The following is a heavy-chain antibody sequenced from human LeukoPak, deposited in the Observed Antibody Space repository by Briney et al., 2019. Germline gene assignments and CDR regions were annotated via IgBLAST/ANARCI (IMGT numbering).Heavy chain of an antibody. Sequence: GGSLRLSCAASGVIFNIYHMNWVRQAPGKGLEWVSFISSSSDYIYYADSVKGRFTISRDNAKNSLYLQMNSLRAEDTAVYYCARVDHFDYWGQGTLVTVSS. J-gene: IGHJ4*02. CDR2: ISSSSDYI. V-gene: IGHV3-21*01. CDR3: ARVDHFDY. CDR1: GVIFNIYH.